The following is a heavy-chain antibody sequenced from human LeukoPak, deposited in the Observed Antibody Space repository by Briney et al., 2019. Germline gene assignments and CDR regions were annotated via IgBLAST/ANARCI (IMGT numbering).Heavy chain of an antibody. CDR1: GFTFSSYA. D-gene: IGHD3-16*01. V-gene: IGHV3-23*01. Sequence: GGSLRLSCAASGFTFSSYAMRWVRQAPGKGLEWVSAISGSGGSTYYADSVKGRFTISRDNSKNTLYLQMNSLRAEDTAVYYCAKFRRRYNGGGAFDIWGQGTMVTVSS. CDR2: ISGSGGST. CDR3: AKFRRRYNGGGAFDI. J-gene: IGHJ3*02.